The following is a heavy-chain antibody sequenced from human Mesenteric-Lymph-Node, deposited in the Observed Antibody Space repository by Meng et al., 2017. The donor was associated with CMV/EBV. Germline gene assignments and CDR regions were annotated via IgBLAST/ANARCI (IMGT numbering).Heavy chain of an antibody. CDR3: ARPRGSGYNWFDP. J-gene: IGHJ5*02. V-gene: IGHV1-69*02. D-gene: IGHD3-10*01. CDR2: IIPFVTKA. CDR1: GGTFSSYT. Sequence: SVKVSCKASGGTFSSYTFSWVRQAPGQGLEWMGRIIPFVTKANYAQKLQGRVTITADKSTSTAYMELSSLRSEDTAVYYCARPRGSGYNWFDPWGQGTLVTVSS.